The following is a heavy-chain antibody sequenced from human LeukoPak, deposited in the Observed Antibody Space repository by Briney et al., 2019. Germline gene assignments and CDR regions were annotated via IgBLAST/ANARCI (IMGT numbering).Heavy chain of an antibody. Sequence: SVTVSCKASGGTFSSYAISWVRQAPGQGLEWMGGIIPIFGTANYAQKFQGRVTITADESTSTAYMELSSLPSEDTAVYYCASRGYLTNWFDPWGQGTLVTVSS. D-gene: IGHD2-15*01. CDR2: IIPIFGTA. V-gene: IGHV1-69*13. CDR3: ASRGYLTNWFDP. J-gene: IGHJ5*02. CDR1: GGTFSSYA.